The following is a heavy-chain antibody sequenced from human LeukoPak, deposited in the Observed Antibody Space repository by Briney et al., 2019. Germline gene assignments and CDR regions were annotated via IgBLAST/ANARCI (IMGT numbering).Heavy chain of an antibody. V-gene: IGHV3-23*01. Sequence: GGTLRLSCAASGLTFSDDAMNWVRQAPGEGLEWVSVISGSGGSTYYTDSVKGRFTISRDNSKNTLNLQMNSLRAEDTAVYYCAKGVTGNARGFDYWGQGTLVTVSS. CDR3: AKGVTGNARGFDY. D-gene: IGHD1-1*01. CDR1: GLTFSDDA. J-gene: IGHJ4*02. CDR2: ISGSGGST.